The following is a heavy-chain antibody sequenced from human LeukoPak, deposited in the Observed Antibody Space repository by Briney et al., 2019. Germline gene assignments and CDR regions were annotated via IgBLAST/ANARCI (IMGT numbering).Heavy chain of an antibody. J-gene: IGHJ4*02. CDR2: IYYSGST. Sequence: ASQTLSLTCTVSGGSISSGGYYWSWIRQHPGKGLEWIGYIYYSGSTYYNPSLKSRVTISVDTSKNQFSLKLSSVTAADTAVYYCARTFSGYYTAFDYWGQGTLVIVSP. CDR1: GGSISSGGYY. CDR3: ARTFSGYYTAFDY. V-gene: IGHV4-31*03. D-gene: IGHD3-22*01.